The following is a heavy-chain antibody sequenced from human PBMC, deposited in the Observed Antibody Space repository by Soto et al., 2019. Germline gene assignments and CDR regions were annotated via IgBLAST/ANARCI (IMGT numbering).Heavy chain of an antibody. D-gene: IGHD2-21*02. V-gene: IGHV3-48*02. J-gene: IGHJ4*02. CDR2: ISSSSTTI. CDR1: GFIFSSYS. Sequence: EVQLVESGGGLVQPGGTLRLSCAASGFIFSSYSMNWVRQAPGKGLEWVSYISSSSTTIYYAGSVKGRFTTSRDNAKNSLYLQMSSLRDEDTAVYYCARGCGGDCFRSDSWGEGTLVTVSS. CDR3: ARGCGGDCFRSDS.